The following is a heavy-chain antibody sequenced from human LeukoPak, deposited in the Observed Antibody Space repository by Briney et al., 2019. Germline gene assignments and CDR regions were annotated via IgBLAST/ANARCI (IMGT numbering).Heavy chain of an antibody. CDR3: AKDRDVWGSLLDY. J-gene: IGHJ4*02. CDR2: ISGSSSYI. V-gene: IGHV3-21*04. CDR1: GFTFSGYD. D-gene: IGHD3-16*01. Sequence: GGSLRLSCAASGFTFSGYDMNWVRQAPGKGLEWVSSISGSSSYIYYADSMKGRFTISRDNGKNSLYLQMNSLRAEDTAVYYCAKDRDVWGSLLDYWGQGTLVSVSS.